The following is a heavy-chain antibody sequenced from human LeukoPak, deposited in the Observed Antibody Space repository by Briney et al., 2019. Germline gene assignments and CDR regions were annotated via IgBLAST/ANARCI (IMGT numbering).Heavy chain of an antibody. CDR2: ISYIGGRT. D-gene: IGHD3-10*01. V-gene: IGHV3-23*01. J-gene: IGHJ4*02. CDR3: ATGHGSGSYYSDFDY. Sequence: GGSLRLSCAASGFTFITYGMNWVRQAPGRGLEWVSGISYIGGRTYYTDSVAGRFILPRDNSKNTLHLQMSSLRVEDAAVYHCATGHGSGSYYSDFDYWGQGTLVTVSS. CDR1: GFTFITYG.